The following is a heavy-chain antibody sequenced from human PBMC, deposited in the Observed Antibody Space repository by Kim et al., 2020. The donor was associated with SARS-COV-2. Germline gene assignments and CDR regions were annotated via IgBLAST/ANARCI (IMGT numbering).Heavy chain of an antibody. CDR2: INSDGSTT. J-gene: IGHJ4*02. V-gene: IGHV3-74*01. D-gene: IGHD2-2*01. CDR3: AREGTSSNCCHY. Sequence: GGSLRLSCAASGFTFSSYSMHWVRQAPGKGLVWVSRINSDGSTTNYADSVKGRVSISRDNAKNTLYLQMNSLSADDTAVYHCAREGTSSNCCHYCGQGTLVTVSS. CDR1: GFTFSSYS.